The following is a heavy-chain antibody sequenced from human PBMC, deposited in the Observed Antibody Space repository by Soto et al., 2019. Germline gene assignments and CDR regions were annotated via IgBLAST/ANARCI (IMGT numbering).Heavy chain of an antibody. V-gene: IGHV1-69*01. D-gene: IGHD4-17*01. CDR3: AREVGYGDFSAALLD. CDR1: GGTFSSHS. J-gene: IGHJ4*02. Sequence: VQLMQSGAEVKQPGSSVKVSCKASGGTFSSHSINWVRQAPGHGLVWMGGIITLFGTANYAQNFQGRVTITADHSTSTAYMELNILRSDDTAVYYCAREVGYGDFSAALLDWGQGTLVTVSS. CDR2: IITLFGTA.